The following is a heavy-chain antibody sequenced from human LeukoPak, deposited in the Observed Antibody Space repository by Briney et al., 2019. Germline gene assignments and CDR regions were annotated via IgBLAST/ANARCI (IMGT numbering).Heavy chain of an antibody. J-gene: IGHJ4*02. CDR1: GFTFSNYG. Sequence: GGSLRVSCAASGFTFSNYGMNWVRQVPGKGLEWVSYISSTRSSISYADSVKGRFTISRDNAKNSLYLQLNSLRVEDTAIYYCARGGAARPDYWGQGTLVTVSS. CDR3: ARGGAARPDY. V-gene: IGHV3-48*01. D-gene: IGHD6-6*01. CDR2: ISSTRSSI.